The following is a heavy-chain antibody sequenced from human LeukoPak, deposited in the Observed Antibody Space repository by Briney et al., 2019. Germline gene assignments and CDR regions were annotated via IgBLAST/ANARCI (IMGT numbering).Heavy chain of an antibody. D-gene: IGHD2-2*01. CDR1: GYTFTSYD. J-gene: IGHJ6*03. V-gene: IGHV1-2*02. CDR2: INPNSGGT. Sequence: EASVKVSCKASGYTFTSYDINWVRQAPGQGLEWMGWINPNSGGTNYAQKFQGRVTMTRDTSISTAYMELSRLRSDDTAVYYCARDGCSSTSCNGYYYYMDVWGKGTTVTVSS. CDR3: ARDGCSSTSCNGYYYYMDV.